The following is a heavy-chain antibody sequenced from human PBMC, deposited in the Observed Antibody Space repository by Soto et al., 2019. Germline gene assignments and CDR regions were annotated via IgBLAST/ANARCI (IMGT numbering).Heavy chain of an antibody. D-gene: IGHD1-26*01. J-gene: IGHJ3*02. CDR3: ARVGRSTTPRRAFDI. CDR1: GNAIATGAYY. Sequence: SETRSLTGTVSGNAIATGAYYWSWSRQDPGKGVGWIWYISYSGTTYYNPSLKSRFTISVDTSKNQFSLILTAVTAAATAASYCARVGRSTTPRRAFDIWGPGTQVTVSS. V-gene: IGHV4-30-4*08. CDR2: ISYSGTT.